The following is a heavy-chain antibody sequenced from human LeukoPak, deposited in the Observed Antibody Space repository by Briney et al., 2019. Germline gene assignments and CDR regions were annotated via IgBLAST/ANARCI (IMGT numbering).Heavy chain of an antibody. CDR1: GFTFSSYS. D-gene: IGHD4-17*01. CDR3: AKAARTTVTYSFDS. V-gene: IGHV3-48*01. CDR2: ISSSSSTI. Sequence: PGGSLRLSCAASGFTFSSYSMNWVRQAPGKGLEWVSYISSSSSTIYYADSVKGRFTISRDNSKNTLYLQMNSLRAEDTAMYYCAKAARTTVTYSFDSWGQGTLVTVSS. J-gene: IGHJ4*02.